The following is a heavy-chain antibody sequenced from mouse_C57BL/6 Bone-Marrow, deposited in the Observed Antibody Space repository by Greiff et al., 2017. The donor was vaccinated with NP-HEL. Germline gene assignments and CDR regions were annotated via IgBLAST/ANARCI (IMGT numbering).Heavy chain of an antibody. V-gene: IGHV10-1*01. CDR2: IRSKSNNYAT. D-gene: IGHD2-5*01. CDR3: VRHSNYFYAMDY. J-gene: IGHJ4*01. Sequence: VQLKESGGGLVQPKGSLKLSCAASGFSFNTYAMNWVRQAPGKGLEWVARIRSKSNNYATYYADSVKDRFTISRDDSESMLYLQMNNLKTEDTAMYYCVRHSNYFYAMDYWGQGTSVTVSS. CDR1: GFSFNTYA.